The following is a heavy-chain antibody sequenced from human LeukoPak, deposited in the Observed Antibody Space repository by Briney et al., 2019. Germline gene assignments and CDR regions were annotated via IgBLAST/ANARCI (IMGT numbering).Heavy chain of an antibody. V-gene: IGHV3-9*01. J-gene: IGHJ4*02. CDR3: AKDVDSTWGSIDY. Sequence: GGSLRLSCSASGFTFDDYAMHWVRQAPGKGLEWVSSISWNSGTIGYADSVKGRFTISRDNAKNSLYLQMNSLRPEDTALYYCAKDVDSTWGSIDYWGQGILVTVSS. CDR1: GFTFDDYA. CDR2: ISWNSGTI. D-gene: IGHD3-16*01.